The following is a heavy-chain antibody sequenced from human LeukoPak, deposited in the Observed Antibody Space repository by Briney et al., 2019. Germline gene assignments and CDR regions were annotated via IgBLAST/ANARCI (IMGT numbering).Heavy chain of an antibody. CDR2: ISSSGSTI. J-gene: IGHJ4*02. V-gene: IGHV3-11*04. Sequence: GGSLRLSCAASGFTFSDYHMSWIRQAPGKGLEWVSYISSSGSTIYYADSVKGRFTISRGNAKNSLYLQMNSLRAEDTAVYYCARAPLSYYYDSSGYFDYWGQGTLVTVSS. CDR3: ARAPLSYYYDSSGYFDY. D-gene: IGHD3-22*01. CDR1: GFTFSDYH.